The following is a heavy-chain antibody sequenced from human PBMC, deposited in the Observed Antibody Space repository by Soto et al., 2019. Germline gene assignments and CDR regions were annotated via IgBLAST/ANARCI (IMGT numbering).Heavy chain of an antibody. CDR1: VFTCSSYA. CDR3: ADGGEWAFNFDY. V-gene: IGHV3-23*01. D-gene: IGHD1-26*01. J-gene: IGHJ4*02. Sequence: GSLRLSCAASVFTCSSYAMSWVRQAPGKGLEWVSGISAGGSSTYYPDSVKGRFTISRDNSKNTLYLQMNSLRVEDTAVYYCADGGEWAFNFDYWGQGTLVTVSS. CDR2: ISAGGSST.